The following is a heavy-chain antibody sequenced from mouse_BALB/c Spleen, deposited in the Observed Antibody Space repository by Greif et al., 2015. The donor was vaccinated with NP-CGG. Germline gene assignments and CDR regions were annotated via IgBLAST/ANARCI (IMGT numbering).Heavy chain of an antibody. CDR2: IDPYNGGT. CDR3: ARSYSLLRPPDY. D-gene: IGHD1-2*01. Sequence: EVKLLESGPELVKPGASVKVSCKASGYAFTSYNMYWVKQSHGKSLEWIGYIDPYNGGTGYNQKFKGKATLTVDKSSSTAYMHLNSLTSEDSAVYYCARSYSLLRPPDYWGQGTTLTVSS. J-gene: IGHJ2*01. CDR1: GYAFTSYN. V-gene: IGHV1S135*01.